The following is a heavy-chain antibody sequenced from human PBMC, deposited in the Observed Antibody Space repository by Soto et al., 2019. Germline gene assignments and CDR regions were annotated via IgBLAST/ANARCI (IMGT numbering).Heavy chain of an antibody. D-gene: IGHD2-2*01. CDR3: ATVWNPLVVPAAYYGMDV. V-gene: IGHV1-24*01. CDR2: FDPEDGET. Sequence: GASVKVSCKVSGYTLTELSMHWVRQAPGKGLEWMGGFDPEDGETIYAQKFQGRVTMTEDTSTDTAYMELSSLRSEDTAVYYCATVWNPLVVPAAYYGMDVWGQGTTVTVSS. J-gene: IGHJ6*02. CDR1: GYTLTELS.